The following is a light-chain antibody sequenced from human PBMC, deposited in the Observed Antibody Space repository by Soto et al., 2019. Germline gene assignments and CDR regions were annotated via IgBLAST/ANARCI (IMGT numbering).Light chain of an antibody. J-gene: IGLJ2*01. CDR3: SSYVSNSIVV. Sequence: QSALTQPASVSGSPGQSITISCTGTSSDVGDYNYVSWYQQHPGKAPKLMIYEVSHRLSGVSNRFSGSKSGYTASLTISGLQDEDEAHYYCSSYVSNSIVVFGRGTKLTVL. CDR1: SSDVGDYNY. CDR2: EVS. V-gene: IGLV2-14*01.